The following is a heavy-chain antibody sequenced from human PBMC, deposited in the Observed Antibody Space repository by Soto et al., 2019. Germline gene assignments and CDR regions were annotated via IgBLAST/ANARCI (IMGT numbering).Heavy chain of an antibody. V-gene: IGHV4-30-2*01. Sequence: SETLSLTCAVSGGSISSGGYSWSWIRQPPGKGLEWIGYIYHSGSTYYNPSLKSRVTISVDRSKNQFSLKLSSVTAADTAVYYCARDRIGNYDYYGMDVWGQGTTVTVSS. CDR2: IYHSGST. CDR3: ARDRIGNYDYYGMDV. CDR1: GGSISSGGYS. J-gene: IGHJ6*02.